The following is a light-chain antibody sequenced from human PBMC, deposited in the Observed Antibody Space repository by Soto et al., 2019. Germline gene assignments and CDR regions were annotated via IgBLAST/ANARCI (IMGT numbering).Light chain of an antibody. CDR3: QQYGSSPYT. J-gene: IGKJ2*01. V-gene: IGKV3-20*01. CDR2: GAS. Sequence: EIVLPQSPGTLSLSPGERATLSCRASQSVSSSYLAWYQQKPGQAPRHLIYGASSRATGIPDRFSGSGSGTDFTLTISRLEPEDFAVYSCQQYGSSPYTFGQGTKVEIK. CDR1: QSVSSSY.